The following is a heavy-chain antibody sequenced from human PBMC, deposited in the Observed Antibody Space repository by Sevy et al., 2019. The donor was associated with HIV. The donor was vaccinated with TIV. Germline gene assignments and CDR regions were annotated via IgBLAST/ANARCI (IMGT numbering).Heavy chain of an antibody. CDR3: AKDAGTYYLTYYFDF. D-gene: IGHD1-26*01. J-gene: IGHJ4*02. V-gene: IGHV3-33*05. CDR2: ISYDGSNK. CDR1: RFTFSNYG. Sequence: GGSLRLSCAVSRFTFSNYGMHWVRQAPGKGLEWVAVISYDGSNKHYADSVKGRFTISRDNVKNTLFLDMNSLRAEDTAIYYCAKDAGTYYLTYYFDFWGQGTLVTVSS.